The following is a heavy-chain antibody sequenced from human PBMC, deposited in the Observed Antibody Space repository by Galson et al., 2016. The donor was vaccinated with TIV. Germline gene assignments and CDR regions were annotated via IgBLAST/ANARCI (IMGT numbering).Heavy chain of an antibody. D-gene: IGHD3-3*01. CDR3: ARGAPSVFGVIMTLDY. Sequence: CAISGDSVSSTSAAWNWIRRSPSRGLEWLGRTYYRSTWYNDYAESLKRRITINPDTSKNQFSLQLTSVTPEDAAVDYCARGAPSVFGVIMTLDYWGQGTLVTVSS. J-gene: IGHJ4*02. CDR1: GDSVSSTSAA. CDR2: TYYRSTWYN. V-gene: IGHV6-1*01.